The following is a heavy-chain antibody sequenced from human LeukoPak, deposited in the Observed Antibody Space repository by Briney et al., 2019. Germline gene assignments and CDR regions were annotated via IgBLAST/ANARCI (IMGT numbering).Heavy chain of an antibody. V-gene: IGHV1-2*02. CDR3: ARDGVDVVVVAATITVDY. CDR1: GYTFTGYY. CDR2: INPNSGGT. Sequence: ASVKASCKASGYTFTGYYMHWVRQAPGQGLEWMGWINPNSGGTNYAQKFQGRVTMTRDTSISTAYMELSRLRSDDTAVYYCARDGVDVVVVAATITVDYWGQGTLVTVSS. D-gene: IGHD2-15*01. J-gene: IGHJ4*02.